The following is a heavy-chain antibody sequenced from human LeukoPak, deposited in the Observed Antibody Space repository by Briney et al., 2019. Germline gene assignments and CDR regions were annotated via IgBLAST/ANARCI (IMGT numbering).Heavy chain of an antibody. D-gene: IGHD5-18*01. Sequence: PGGSLRLSCAASGFTVSSNYMSWVRQAPGKGLEWVSVIYSGGSTYYADSVKVRFTISRDNSKNTLYLQMNSLRAEDTAVYYCARGYSYGLYYFDYWGQGTLVTVSS. J-gene: IGHJ4*02. CDR2: IYSGGST. V-gene: IGHV3-66*01. CDR3: ARGYSYGLYYFDY. CDR1: GFTVSSNY.